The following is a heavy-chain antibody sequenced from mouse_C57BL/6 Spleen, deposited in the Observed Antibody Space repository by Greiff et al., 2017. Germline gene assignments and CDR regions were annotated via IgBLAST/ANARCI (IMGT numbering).Heavy chain of an antibody. CDR3: ARKGLLFAMDY. Sequence: VQLQQSGPELVKPGASVKISCKASGYAFSSSWMNWVKQRPGKGLEWIGRIYPGDGDTNYNGKFKGKATLTTDKSSSTAYMQLSSLTSEESAVYACARKGLLFAMDYWGQGTSVTVSS. J-gene: IGHJ4*01. CDR2: IYPGDGDT. V-gene: IGHV1-82*01. CDR1: GYAFSSSW.